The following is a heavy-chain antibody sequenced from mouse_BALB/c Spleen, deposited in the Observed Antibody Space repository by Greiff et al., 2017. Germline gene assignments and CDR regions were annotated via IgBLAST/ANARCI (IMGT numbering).Heavy chain of an antibody. Sequence: EVKLVESGGGLVKLGGSLKLSCAASGFTFSSYYMSWVRQTPEKRLELVAAINSNGGSTYYPDTVKGRFTISRDNAKNTLYLQMSSLKSEDTALYYCASRQLGLRAMDYWGQGTSVTVSS. V-gene: IGHV5-6-2*01. D-gene: IGHD3-2*01. CDR2: INSNGGST. J-gene: IGHJ4*01. CDR1: GFTFSSYY. CDR3: ASRQLGLRAMDY.